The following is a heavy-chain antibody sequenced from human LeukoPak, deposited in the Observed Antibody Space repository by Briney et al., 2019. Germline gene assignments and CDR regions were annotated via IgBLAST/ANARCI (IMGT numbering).Heavy chain of an antibody. CDR2: INTNTGNP. CDR1: GYTFTNYA. Sequence: ASVTVSCMASGYTFTNYAMNWVGQAPGQGLAWMGWINTNTGNPTYAQGFTGRFVFSLDTSVTTAYLQISSLKAEDTAVYYCAREEYYDSSAPTNFDYWGQGTLVTVSS. CDR3: AREEYYDSSAPTNFDY. J-gene: IGHJ4*02. V-gene: IGHV7-4-1*02. D-gene: IGHD3-22*01.